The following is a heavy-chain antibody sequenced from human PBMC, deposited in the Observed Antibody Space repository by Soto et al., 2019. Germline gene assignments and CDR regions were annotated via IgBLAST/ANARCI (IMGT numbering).Heavy chain of an antibody. CDR3: ARGRYGDY. J-gene: IGHJ4*02. CDR2: ISAHNGNT. Sequence: QVHLGQSGAEVKKPGASVKVSCKAYGYTFTSYGITWVRQAPGQGLEWMGWISAHNGNTDYAQKLQGRVIVTRDTSTSTAYMELRSLRSDDTAVYYCARGRYGDYWGQGALVTVSS. D-gene: IGHD1-1*01. V-gene: IGHV1-18*01. CDR1: GYTFTSYG.